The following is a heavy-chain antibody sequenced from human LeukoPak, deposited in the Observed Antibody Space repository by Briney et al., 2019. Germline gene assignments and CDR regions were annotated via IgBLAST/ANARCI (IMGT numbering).Heavy chain of an antibody. CDR2: ISSSGNTK. D-gene: IGHD2-15*01. CDR1: GFTFSDYY. CDR3: ARRYCSGGSCYSERGAFDI. J-gene: IGHJ3*02. Sequence: PGGSLRLSCAASGFTFSDYYMSWIRQAPGKGLEWVSYISSSGNTKYYADSVKGRFTISRDNAKNSLYLQMNSLRAEDTAVYYCARRYCSGGSCYSERGAFDIWGQGTMVTVSS. V-gene: IGHV3-11*04.